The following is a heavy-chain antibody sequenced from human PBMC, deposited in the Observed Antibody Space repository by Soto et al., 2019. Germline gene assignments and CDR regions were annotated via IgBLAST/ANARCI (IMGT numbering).Heavy chain of an antibody. J-gene: IGHJ5*02. V-gene: IGHV1-46*02. CDR1: GYTFNSYY. CDR3: ARSSMGTYYDFWSGYSNWFDP. Sequence: ASVKVSCKASGYTFNSYYMHWVRQAPGQGLEWMGIINPSGGSAIYAQKFQGRVTMTRDTSTSTVYMELSSLRSEDTAVYYCARSSMGTYYDFWSGYSNWFDPWGQGTLVTVS. D-gene: IGHD3-3*01. CDR2: INPSGGSA.